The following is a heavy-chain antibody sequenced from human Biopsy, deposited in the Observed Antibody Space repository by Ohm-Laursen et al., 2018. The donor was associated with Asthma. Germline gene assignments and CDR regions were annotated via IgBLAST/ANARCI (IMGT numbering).Heavy chain of an antibody. V-gene: IGHV3-30*01. Sequence: SLRLSFSASGFSFSNFAIHWVRQAPGKGLEWVGVISKDASTQDYADSVKGRFTMARDNSKNTLDLQMNSLREEDTAVYYCVRDGTDDVFDIWGQGPGVSVSS. CDR2: ISKDASTQ. D-gene: IGHD1-1*01. CDR3: VRDGTDDVFDI. CDR1: GFSFSNFA. J-gene: IGHJ3*02.